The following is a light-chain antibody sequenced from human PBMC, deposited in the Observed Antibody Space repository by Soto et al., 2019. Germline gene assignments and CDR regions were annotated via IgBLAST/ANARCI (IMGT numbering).Light chain of an antibody. Sequence: DIQMTQSPSSLSASVGDRVTITCRASQSISSYLNWYQQKPGKAPELLTYAASSLHSGAPSRFSGSGSGTDFTLTISTLQPEDFATYYCQQSYYTPPAFGQGTKVEIK. V-gene: IGKV1-39*01. CDR1: QSISSY. J-gene: IGKJ1*01. CDR3: QQSYYTPPA. CDR2: AAS.